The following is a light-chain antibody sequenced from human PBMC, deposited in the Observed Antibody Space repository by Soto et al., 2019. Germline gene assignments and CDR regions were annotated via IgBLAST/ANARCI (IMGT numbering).Light chain of an antibody. CDR1: QNIITN. J-gene: IGKJ5*01. CDR2: DAS. V-gene: IGKV3-11*01. CDR3: QQRSNWPIT. Sequence: EIVMTQSPGTLSVSPGERATLSCRASQNIITNLAWYQQKPGQAPRLLIYDASNRATGIPARFSGSGSGTDFTLTISSLEPEDFAVYYCQQRSNWPITFGQGTRLEIK.